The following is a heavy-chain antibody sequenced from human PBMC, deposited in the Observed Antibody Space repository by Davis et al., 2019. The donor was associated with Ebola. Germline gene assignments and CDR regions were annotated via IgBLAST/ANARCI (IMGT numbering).Heavy chain of an antibody. CDR3: ARDFAPFAGIYLGGIDP. J-gene: IGHJ5*02. V-gene: IGHV1-8*02. CDR1: GYTFTSYG. D-gene: IGHD1-1*01. CDR2: MNPYSGNT. Sequence: ASVKVSCKASGYTFTSYGISWVRQASGQGLEWMGWMNPYSGNTGYVEKFQGRVTMTRDTSTSTVYMELSSLKSEDTAVYYCARDFAPFAGIYLGGIDPWGQGTLVTVSS.